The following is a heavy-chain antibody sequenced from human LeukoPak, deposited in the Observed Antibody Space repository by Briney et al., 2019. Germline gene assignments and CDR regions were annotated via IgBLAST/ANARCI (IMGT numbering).Heavy chain of an antibody. CDR2: IYTSGST. CDR1: GGSISIGTYY. Sequence: PSQTLSLTCTVSGGSISIGTYYWSLIRQPAGKGLGWIGRIYTSGSTNYNPSLRSRVTISIDTSKNQFSLKLSSVTAADTAVYYCASNYYDSSGYPDYWGQGTLVTVSS. D-gene: IGHD3-22*01. CDR3: ASNYYDSSGYPDY. J-gene: IGHJ4*02. V-gene: IGHV4-61*02.